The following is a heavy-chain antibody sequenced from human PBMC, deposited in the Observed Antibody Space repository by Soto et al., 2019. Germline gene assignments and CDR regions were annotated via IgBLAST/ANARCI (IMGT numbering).Heavy chain of an antibody. V-gene: IGHV2-5*02. Sequence: QITLKESGPPLVKPTQTLTLTCTFSGFSLSTSGVGVGWIRQPPGKALEWLALIYWDDDKRYSPSLKSRLTITKDTSKTQVVLTMTNMDPVDTATYYCARQRNSGYVGGDAFDIWGQGTMVTVSS. J-gene: IGHJ3*02. CDR3: ARQRNSGYVGGDAFDI. D-gene: IGHD5-12*01. CDR1: GFSLSTSGVG. CDR2: IYWDDDK.